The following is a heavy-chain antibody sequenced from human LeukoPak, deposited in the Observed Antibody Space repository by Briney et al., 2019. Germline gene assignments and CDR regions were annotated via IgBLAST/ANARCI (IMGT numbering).Heavy chain of an antibody. CDR1: GGSISSYY. J-gene: IGHJ6*03. Sequence: PSETLSLTCTVSGGSISSYYWSWIRQPPGKGLEWIGYIYYSGSTNYNPSLKSRVTISVDTSKNQFSLKLSSVTAADTAVYYCARSGHCSSTSCYEYYYYYYYMDVWGKGTTVTISS. V-gene: IGHV4-59*01. CDR2: IYYSGST. D-gene: IGHD2-2*01. CDR3: ARSGHCSSTSCYEYYYYYYYMDV.